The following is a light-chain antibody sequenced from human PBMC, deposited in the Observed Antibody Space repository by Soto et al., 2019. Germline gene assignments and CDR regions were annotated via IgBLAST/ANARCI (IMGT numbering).Light chain of an antibody. J-gene: IGKJ5*01. CDR1: QGISSY. Sequence: AIRMTQSPSSLSASTGDRVTITCRASQGISSYLAWYQQKPGKAPKLLIYAASTLQSGVPSRFSGSGSGTDFTLTISCLQSEDFATYYCQQYYSYSITFGQGTRPEIK. CDR2: AAS. CDR3: QQYYSYSIT. V-gene: IGKV1-8*01.